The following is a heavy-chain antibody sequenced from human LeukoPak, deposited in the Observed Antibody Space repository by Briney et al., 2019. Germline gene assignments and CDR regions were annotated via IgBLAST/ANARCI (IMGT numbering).Heavy chain of an antibody. CDR3: ARLSSFAFDV. J-gene: IGHJ3*01. V-gene: IGHV3-23*01. CDR2: ILHNGDST. CDR1: GFTCSTYV. Sequence: GGSLRLSCAASGFTCSTYVMSWVRQAPGKGLEWLSLILHNGDSTYYADSVKGRFTISRDNSKNTLYLQMNSLRAEDTAVYYCARLSSFAFDVWGQGTMVTVSS. D-gene: IGHD3-16*02.